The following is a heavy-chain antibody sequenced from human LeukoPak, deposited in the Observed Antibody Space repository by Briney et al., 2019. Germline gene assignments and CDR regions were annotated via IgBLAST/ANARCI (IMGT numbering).Heavy chain of an antibody. D-gene: IGHD6-19*01. V-gene: IGHV3-23*01. J-gene: IGHJ6*03. CDR3: AKDAVTALAGYYYYMDV. Sequence: GGSLRLSCATSGFTSSSYAMSWVRQAPGKGLEWVSGISGSGGRTYYADSVKGRFTISRDNSKNTLDLQMNSLRADDTAVYYCAKDAVTALAGYYYYMDVWGKGTMVTVSS. CDR1: GFTSSSYA. CDR2: ISGSGGRT.